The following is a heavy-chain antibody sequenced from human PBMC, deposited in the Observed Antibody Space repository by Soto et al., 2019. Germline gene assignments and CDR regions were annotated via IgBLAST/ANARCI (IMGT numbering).Heavy chain of an antibody. Sequence: PGESLKISCKGFGYNFTSYWIGGVRQMPGKGLEWMGIIYPGDSDTSYSPSFQGQVTISADKSISTAYLQWSSLKASDTAMYYCPSLTSYLHSRSNQHRPHAFDICGKGAMVTVSS. CDR1: GYNFTSYW. V-gene: IGHV5-51*01. CDR2: IYPGDSDT. CDR3: PSLTSYLHSRSNQHRPHAFDI. D-gene: IGHD3-16*01. J-gene: IGHJ3*02.